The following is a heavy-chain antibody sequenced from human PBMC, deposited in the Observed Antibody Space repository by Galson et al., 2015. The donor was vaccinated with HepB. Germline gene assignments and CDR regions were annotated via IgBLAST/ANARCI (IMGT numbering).Heavy chain of an antibody. CDR2: ISSSSSTI. V-gene: IGHV3-48*04. CDR3: ARTPDGGDYDDYVVLNYFDY. CDR1: GFTFSSYS. J-gene: IGHJ4*02. Sequence: SLRLSCAASGFTFSSYSMNWVRQAPGKGLEWVSYISSSSSTIYYADSVKGRFTISRDNAKNSLYLQMNSLRAEDTAVYYCARTPDGGDYDDYVVLNYFDYWGQGTLVTVSS. D-gene: IGHD4-17*01.